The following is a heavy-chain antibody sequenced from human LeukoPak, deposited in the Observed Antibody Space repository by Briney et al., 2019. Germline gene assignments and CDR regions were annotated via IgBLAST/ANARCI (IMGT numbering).Heavy chain of an antibody. D-gene: IGHD3-9*01. CDR3: ARNGGDILTGYPYWYFDL. CDR1: GGSISSSSYY. CDR2: IYYSGST. Sequence: SETLSLTCTVSGGSISSSSYYWGWIRQPPGKGLEWIGSIYYSGSTYYNPSLKSRVTISVDTSKNQFSLKLSSVTAADTAVYYCARNGGDILTGYPYWYFDLWGRGTLVTVSS. V-gene: IGHV4-39*07. J-gene: IGHJ2*01.